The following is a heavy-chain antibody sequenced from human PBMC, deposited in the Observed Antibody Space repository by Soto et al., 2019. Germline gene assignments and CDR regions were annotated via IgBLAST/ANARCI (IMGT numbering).Heavy chain of an antibody. D-gene: IGHD2-2*01. CDR2: ISGSGGST. CDR3: AKVLEYQLLSVYYYYYYGMDV. J-gene: IGHJ6*02. V-gene: IGHV3-23*01. Sequence: WGSLRLSCAASGFTFSSYAMSWVRQAPGKGLEWVSAISGSGGSTYYADSVKGRFTISRDNSKNTLYLQMNSLRAEDTAVYYCAKVLEYQLLSVYYYYYYGMDVWGQGTTVPVSS. CDR1: GFTFSSYA.